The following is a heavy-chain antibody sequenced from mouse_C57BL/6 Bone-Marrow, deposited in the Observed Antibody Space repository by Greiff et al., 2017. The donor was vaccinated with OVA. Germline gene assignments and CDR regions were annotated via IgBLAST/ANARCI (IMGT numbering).Heavy chain of an antibody. CDR1: GYTFTDYY. J-gene: IGHJ2*01. Sequence: VKLQESGPELVKPGASVKISCKASGYTFTDYYINWVKQRPGQGLEWIGWIFPGSGSTYYNEKFKGKATLTVDKSSSTAYMLLSSLTSEDSAVYFCARSLYYDYDKEDYWGQGTTLTVSS. CDR2: IFPGSGST. CDR3: ARSLYYDYDKEDY. D-gene: IGHD2-4*01. V-gene: IGHV1-75*01.